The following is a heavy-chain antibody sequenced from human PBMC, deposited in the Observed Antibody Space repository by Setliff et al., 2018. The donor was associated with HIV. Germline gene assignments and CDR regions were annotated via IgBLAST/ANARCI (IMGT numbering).Heavy chain of an antibody. CDR1: GCSISSHY. D-gene: IGHD3-3*01. J-gene: IGHJ6*03. CDR3: ARGLTIFGVATPGIYSFMDV. CDR2: IHYSGSS. Sequence: SETLSLTCTVSGCSISSHYWSWIRQPPGKGLEWIGYIHYSGSSNYNPSLKSRVSISVDTSKKQVTLKLNSVTAADTAVYYCARGLTIFGVATPGIYSFMDVWGKGTTVTVSS. V-gene: IGHV4-59*11.